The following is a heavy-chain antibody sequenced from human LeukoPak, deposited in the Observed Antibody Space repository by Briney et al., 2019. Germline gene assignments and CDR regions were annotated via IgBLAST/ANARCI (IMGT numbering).Heavy chain of an antibody. D-gene: IGHD2-15*01. J-gene: IGHJ3*02. CDR3: ARDCSGGSCYGAFDI. CDR1: GASIRSGDYY. CDR2: IYDSGST. Sequence: SETLSLTCTVSGASIRSGDYYWSWIRQPPGKGLEWIGYIYDSGSTYYNPSLKSRITISVDTSENRFPLKLSSVTATDTAVYYCARDCSGGSCYGAFDIWGQGTMVTVSS. V-gene: IGHV4-30-4*01.